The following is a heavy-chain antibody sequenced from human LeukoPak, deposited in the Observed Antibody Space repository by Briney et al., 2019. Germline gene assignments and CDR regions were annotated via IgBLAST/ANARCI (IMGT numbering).Heavy chain of an antibody. CDR2: TSAYNGNT. Sequence: ASVKVSCKASGYTFTSYGISWVRQAPGQGLEWMGWTSAYNGNTNYAQKLQGRVTMTTDTSTSTAYMELRSLRSDDTAVYYCAREDIVATIVDYWGQGTLVTVSS. CDR1: GYTFTSYG. J-gene: IGHJ4*02. CDR3: AREDIVATIVDY. V-gene: IGHV1-18*01. D-gene: IGHD5-12*01.